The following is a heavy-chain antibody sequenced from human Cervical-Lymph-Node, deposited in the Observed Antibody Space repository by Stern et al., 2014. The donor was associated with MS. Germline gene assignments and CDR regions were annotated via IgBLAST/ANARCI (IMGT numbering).Heavy chain of an antibody. CDR1: GGSIRTFS. D-gene: IGHD3-10*01. CDR3: ARHSVGVKDFDS. V-gene: IGHV4-59*01. Sequence: QVQLQESGPGLVKPSETLSLTCIVSGGSIRTFSWSWIRQPPGRGLEWIGCVYYNGSTTYNPSLKSRVIMSVDTSKSQLSLRLHSVTAADTAVYYCARHSVGVKDFDSWGQGTLVPVSS. J-gene: IGHJ4*02. CDR2: VYYNGST.